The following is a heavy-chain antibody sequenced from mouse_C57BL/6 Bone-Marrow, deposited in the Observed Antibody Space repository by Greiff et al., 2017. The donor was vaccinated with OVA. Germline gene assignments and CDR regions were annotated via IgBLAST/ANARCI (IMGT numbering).Heavy chain of an antibody. CDR2: IYPGDGDT. CDR1: GYAFSSSW. CDR3: ARRGHYYGSSYVFDY. D-gene: IGHD1-1*01. Sequence: VKVVESGPELVKPGASVKISCKASGYAFSSSWMNWVKQRPGKGLEWIGRIYPGDGDTNYNGKFKGKATLTADKSSSTAYMQLSSLTSEDSAVYFCARRGHYYGSSYVFDYWGQGTTLTVSS. V-gene: IGHV1-82*01. J-gene: IGHJ2*01.